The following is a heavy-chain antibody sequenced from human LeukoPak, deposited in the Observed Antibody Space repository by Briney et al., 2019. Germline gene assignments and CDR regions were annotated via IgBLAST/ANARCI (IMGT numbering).Heavy chain of an antibody. CDR3: ATVAGTSFFDY. D-gene: IGHD6-19*01. Sequence: CIGYIYYSGSTNYNPSLKSRVTISVDTSKNQLSLKLSSVTAADTAVYYCATVAGTSFFDYWGQGTLVTVSS. V-gene: IGHV4-59*08. J-gene: IGHJ4*02. CDR2: IYYSGST.